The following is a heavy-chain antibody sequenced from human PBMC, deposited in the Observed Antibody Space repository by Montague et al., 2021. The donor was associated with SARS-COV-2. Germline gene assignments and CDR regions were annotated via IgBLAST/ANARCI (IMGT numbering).Heavy chain of an antibody. J-gene: IGHJ2*01. CDR1: GFTFSGYA. CDR3: ARNPTVTGMAATISWYFDL. D-gene: IGHD5-24*01. V-gene: IGHV3-23*03. CDR2: VFASGSDT. Sequence: SLRLSCAASGFTFSGYAMSWVRQAPGKGLEWVSSVFASGSDTYYADSVKGRFTISRDNSKSTLFLQMNSLRAEDTAIYYCARNPTVTGMAATISWYFDLWGRGTLVTASS.